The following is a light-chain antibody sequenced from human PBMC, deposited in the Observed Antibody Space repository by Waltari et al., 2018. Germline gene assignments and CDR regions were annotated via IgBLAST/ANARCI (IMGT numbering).Light chain of an antibody. CDR3: QQGSSVPPT. Sequence: DIQMTQSPSSVSASVGDRVTITCRASHNINTWLAWYQQKPGKGPNLLIFCASSVQTGVPSRFSGSGSGTFFTLTISGLQPEDSATYFCQQGSSVPPTFGQGTIVEVK. CDR1: HNINTW. V-gene: IGKV1-12*01. CDR2: CAS. J-gene: IGKJ1*01.